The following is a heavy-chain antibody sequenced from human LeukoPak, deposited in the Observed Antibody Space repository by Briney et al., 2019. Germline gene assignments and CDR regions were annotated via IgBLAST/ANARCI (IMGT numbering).Heavy chain of an antibody. CDR2: ISSNSSYI. Sequence: PGGSLRLSCAASGFTFSSYSMNWVRQAPGKGLEWVSSISSNSSYIYYADSVKGRFTISRDNAKNSLYLQMNSLRAEDTAVYYCARAFWPYSSSHFDYWGQGTLVTVSS. CDR3: ARAFWPYSSSHFDY. V-gene: IGHV3-21*01. CDR1: GFTFSSYS. D-gene: IGHD6-6*01. J-gene: IGHJ4*02.